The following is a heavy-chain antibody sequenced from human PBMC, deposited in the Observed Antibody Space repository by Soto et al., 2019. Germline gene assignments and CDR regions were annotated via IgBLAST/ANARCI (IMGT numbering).Heavy chain of an antibody. CDR1: GGSFSGYY. V-gene: IGHV4-34*01. CDR3: ARGKEEIDY. J-gene: IGHJ4*02. Sequence: PSETLSLTCAVYGGSFSGYYWSWIRQPPGKGLEWIGEINHSGSTNYNPSLKSRVTISVDTSKNQFSLKLSSVTAADTAVYYCARGKEEIDYWGRGTLVTVSS. CDR2: INHSGST.